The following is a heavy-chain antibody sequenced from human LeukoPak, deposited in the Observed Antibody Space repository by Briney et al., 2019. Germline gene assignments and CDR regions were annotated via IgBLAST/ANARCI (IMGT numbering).Heavy chain of an antibody. D-gene: IGHD3-3*01. Sequence: AGGSLRLSCAASGFTFSNNAMHWVRQAPGKGLEWVAVISYDGSNKYHADSVKGRFTISRDDSKNTLYLQMNSLRAEDTAVYYCAKDLAKELLYRRGKYYFDYWGQGILVTVPS. V-gene: IGHV3-30*18. J-gene: IGHJ4*02. CDR1: GFTFSNNA. CDR3: AKDLAKELLYRRGKYYFDY. CDR2: ISYDGSNK.